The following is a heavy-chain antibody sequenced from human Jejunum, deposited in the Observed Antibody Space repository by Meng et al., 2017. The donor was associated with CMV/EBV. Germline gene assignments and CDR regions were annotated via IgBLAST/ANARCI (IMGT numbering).Heavy chain of an antibody. V-gene: IGHV1-18*01. Sequence: YGVSWVRQAPGQGLEWMGWINTYSGDTKHAQKLQGRVTMTSDTSATAAYLELGSLTSDDPSFSSCARFSIFCSDTSPPYNPGLDVWGQGTTVTVSS. CDR3: ARFSIFCSDTSPPYNPGLDV. CDR2: INTYSGDT. CDR1: YG. D-gene: IGHD1-14*01. J-gene: IGHJ6*02.